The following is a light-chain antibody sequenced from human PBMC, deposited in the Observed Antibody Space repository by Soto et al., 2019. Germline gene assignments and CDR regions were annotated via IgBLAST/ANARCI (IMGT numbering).Light chain of an antibody. CDR3: QSYDSSLSGYVV. J-gene: IGLJ2*01. CDR2: GST. CDR1: SSNIGAGYD. Sequence: QSVLTQPPSVSGAPGQRVTISCTGSSSNIGAGYDVHWYQHLPGTAPKLLIYGSTDRPSGVPDRFSGSKSGTSASLAITGLQAEDEADYYCQSYDSSLSGYVVFGGGTKLTVL. V-gene: IGLV1-40*01.